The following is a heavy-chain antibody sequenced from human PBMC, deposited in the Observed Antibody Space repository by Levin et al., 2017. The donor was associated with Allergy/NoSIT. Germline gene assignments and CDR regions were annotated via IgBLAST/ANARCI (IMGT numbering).Heavy chain of an antibody. J-gene: IGHJ5*01. D-gene: IGHD1-26*01. Sequence: KISCKTAGASFSSNAISWLRQAPGQGLEWMGGIIPMLGTANYAQMFQGRITVTADESTSTAYMELSSLTSEDTAVYYSAGDLNSGRYYKNLTMSKNWFECWGQGTLVTVTS. V-gene: IGHV1-69*01. CDR1: GASFSSNA. CDR3: AGDLNSGRYYKNLTMSKNWFEC. CDR2: IIPMLGTA.